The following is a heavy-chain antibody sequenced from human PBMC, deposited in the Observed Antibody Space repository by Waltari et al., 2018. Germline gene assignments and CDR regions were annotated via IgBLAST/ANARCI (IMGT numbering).Heavy chain of an antibody. Sequence: QVQLVESGGGVVQPGRSLRLSCADSGLTFSSYAMHCVRQAPGKGLEWVAVISYDGSNKYYADSVKGRFTISRDNSKNTLYLQMNSLRAEDTAVYYCARAGFWSGYTNNWFDPWGQGTLVTVSS. CDR1: GLTFSSYA. J-gene: IGHJ5*02. D-gene: IGHD3-3*01. V-gene: IGHV3-30-3*01. CDR2: ISYDGSNK. CDR3: ARAGFWSGYTNNWFDP.